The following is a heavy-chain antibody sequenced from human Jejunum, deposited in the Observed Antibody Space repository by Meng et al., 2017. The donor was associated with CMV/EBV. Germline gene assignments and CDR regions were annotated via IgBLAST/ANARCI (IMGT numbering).Heavy chain of an antibody. Sequence: ASGFTFNKYSMNWVRQAPGKGLEWVSSISSSSTYIYYADSVKGRFAISRDNAKNSLYLQMNSLRAEDTAVYYCARHQGYYYDGSVDSWGQGTLVTVSS. CDR3: ARHQGYYYDGSVDS. J-gene: IGHJ4*02. CDR1: GFTFNKYS. V-gene: IGHV3-21*01. D-gene: IGHD3-22*01. CDR2: ISSSSTYI.